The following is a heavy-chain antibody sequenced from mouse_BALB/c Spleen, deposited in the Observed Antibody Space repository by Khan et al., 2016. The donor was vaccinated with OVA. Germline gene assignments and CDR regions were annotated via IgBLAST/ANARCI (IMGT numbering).Heavy chain of an antibody. Sequence: DVKLQESGPDLVKPSQSLSLTCTVTGYSFTSGYSWHWIRQFPGNKLQWMGYIHYSGSTNFPPSLKSRLSINRDTSKNQFFLQLNSVTTEDTATYSCARDYYGNWYFDVWGAGTTVTVSS. V-gene: IGHV3-1*02. CDR1: GYSFTSGYS. J-gene: IGHJ1*01. CDR2: IHYSGST. D-gene: IGHD1-2*01. CDR3: ARDYYGNWYFDV.